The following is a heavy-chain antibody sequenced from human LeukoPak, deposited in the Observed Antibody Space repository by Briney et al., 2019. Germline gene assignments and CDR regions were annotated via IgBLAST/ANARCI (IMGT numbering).Heavy chain of an antibody. CDR3: ARYYYDSRGENDAFDL. D-gene: IGHD3-22*01. CDR2: IKEDGSGK. V-gene: IGHV3-7*01. J-gene: IGHJ3*01. Sequence: GGSLRLSCVASGFAFSRYWMSWVRQAPGKRLEWVANIKEDGSGKYYVDSVKGRFTISRDNAKNSLYLQVNSLRAEDAAVYYCARYYYDSRGENDAFDLWGQGTMVTVSS. CDR1: GFAFSRYW.